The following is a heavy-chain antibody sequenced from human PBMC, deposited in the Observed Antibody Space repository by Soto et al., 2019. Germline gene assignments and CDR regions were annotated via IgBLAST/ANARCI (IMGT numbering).Heavy chain of an antibody. CDR3: ARRPADGGLDV. V-gene: IGHV3-72*01. J-gene: IGHJ6*02. Sequence: EVQLVESGGGLVQPGGSLRLSCVASGFTFSDHYMDWVRQAPGKGLEWIGRIRNRGNGYTTEYAASVKSRFTNSRDDSENSLYLRMNNVKTDDTAVYYCARRPADGGLDVWGQGTTVTVSS. D-gene: IGHD2-2*01. CDR2: IRNRGNGYTT. CDR1: GFTFSDHY.